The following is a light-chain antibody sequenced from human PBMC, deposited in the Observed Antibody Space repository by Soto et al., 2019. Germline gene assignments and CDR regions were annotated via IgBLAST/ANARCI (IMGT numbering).Light chain of an antibody. J-gene: IGKJ1*01. CDR2: QAS. V-gene: IGKV1-5*03. Sequence: DIKMTQSPSTLSASPGDRVIITCRASQSINMWLAWYQQRPGEAPKLLIYQASHLQSGVPSRFSGSGSETEFSLTISSLQPADFATYYCQHYSHYPWTFGQGTKVEIK. CDR1: QSINMW. CDR3: QHYSHYPWT.